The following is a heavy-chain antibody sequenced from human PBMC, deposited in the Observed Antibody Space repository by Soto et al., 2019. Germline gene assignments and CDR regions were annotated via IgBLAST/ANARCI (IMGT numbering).Heavy chain of an antibody. D-gene: IGHD2-2*01. CDR1: GFTVSSNY. CDR2: IYSGGST. J-gene: IGHJ6*02. CDR3: ARASCSRTSCYGSYYYGMDV. Sequence: GGSLRVSCAASGFTVSSNYMSWGRQAPGKGLEWVSVIYSGGSTYYADSVKGRFTISRDNSKNTLYLQMNSLRAEDTAVYYCARASCSRTSCYGSYYYGMDVWGQGTTVTVS. V-gene: IGHV3-53*01.